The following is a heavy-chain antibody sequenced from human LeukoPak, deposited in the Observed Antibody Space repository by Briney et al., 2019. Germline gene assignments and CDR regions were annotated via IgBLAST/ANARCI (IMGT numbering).Heavy chain of an antibody. CDR2: IYHSGST. Sequence: SGTLSLTCAVSGGSISSSNWWSWVRQPPGKGLEWIREIYHSGSTNYNPSLKSRVTISVDKSKNQFSLKLSSVTAADTAVYYCARGRITFGGVIVLDYWGQGTLVTVSS. J-gene: IGHJ4*02. CDR3: ARGRITFGGVIVLDY. V-gene: IGHV4-4*02. D-gene: IGHD3-16*02. CDR1: GGSISSSNW.